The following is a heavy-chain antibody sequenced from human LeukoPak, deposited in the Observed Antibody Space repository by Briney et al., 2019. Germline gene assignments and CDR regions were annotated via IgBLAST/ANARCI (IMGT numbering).Heavy chain of an antibody. V-gene: IGHV3-30*02. CDR3: AKRTPRDSLAVAGNAYFDY. J-gene: IGHJ4*02. D-gene: IGHD6-19*01. CDR1: GFPFCSYG. CDR2: IRYGGSKT. Sequence: GGALRLSCAASGFPFCSYGMHWVRQAPGKGREWGAFIRYGGSKTYYADSVKGRFTISRDNSKNTLYLQMNSLRTEDTAVYYCAKRTPRDSLAVAGNAYFDYWGQGTLVTVSS.